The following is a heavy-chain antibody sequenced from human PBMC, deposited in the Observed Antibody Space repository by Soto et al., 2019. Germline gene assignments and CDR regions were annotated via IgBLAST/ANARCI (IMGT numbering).Heavy chain of an antibody. J-gene: IGHJ4*02. CDR3: AKRFCSGGSCGYFDY. D-gene: IGHD2-15*01. Sequence: ELQVLESGGGLVQPGGSLRLSCAASGFTLRSYAMSWVRQAPGKGLEWVSGISGSGGRTYYADSVKGRFTISRDNPKNTLDLQMNSLRAEDTAVYYCAKRFCSGGSCGYFDYWGQGPLVTVSS. V-gene: IGHV3-23*01. CDR2: ISGSGGRT. CDR1: GFTLRSYA.